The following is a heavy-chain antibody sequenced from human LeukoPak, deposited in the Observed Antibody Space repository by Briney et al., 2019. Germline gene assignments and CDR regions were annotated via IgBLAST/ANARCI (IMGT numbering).Heavy chain of an antibody. CDR2: IYYSGST. CDR3: ARHEDPRGTPFDY. Sequence: KPSETLSLTCAVYGGSFSGYYWSWIRQPPGKGLEWIGSIYYSGSTYYNPSLKSRVTISVDTSKNQFSLKLSSVTAADTAVYYCARHEDPRGTPFDYWGQGTLVTVSS. J-gene: IGHJ4*02. D-gene: IGHD3-10*01. V-gene: IGHV4-34*01. CDR1: GGSFSGYY.